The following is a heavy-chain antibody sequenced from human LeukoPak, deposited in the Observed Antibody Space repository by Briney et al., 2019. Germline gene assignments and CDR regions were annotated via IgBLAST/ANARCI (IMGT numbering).Heavy chain of an antibody. V-gene: IGHV3-30-3*01. Sequence: PGRSLRLSCAASGFTFSSYAMHWVRQAPGKGLEWVAVISYDGSNKYYADSVKGRFTISRDNSKNTLYLQMNSLRSEDTAVYYCARDSAVLYYYYGMDVWGQGTTVTVSS. CDR1: GFTFSSYA. J-gene: IGHJ6*02. CDR3: ARDSAVLYYYYGMDV. CDR2: ISYDGSNK. D-gene: IGHD2-8*01.